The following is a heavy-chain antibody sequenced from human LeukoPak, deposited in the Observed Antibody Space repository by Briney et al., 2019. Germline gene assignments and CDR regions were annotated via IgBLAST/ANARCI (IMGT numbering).Heavy chain of an antibody. D-gene: IGHD5-24*01. CDR2: ISYSGST. J-gene: IGHJ4*02. CDR1: GGSISNYF. Sequence: SETLSLTCTVSGGSISNYFWSWIRQPPGKGLEWIGYISYSGSTNYNPSLKSRVTISVDTSKNQFSLKLTSVTAADTAVYYCASTCRDGYNPTTFDYWGQGTLVTVSS. CDR3: ASTCRDGYNPTTFDY. V-gene: IGHV4-59*08.